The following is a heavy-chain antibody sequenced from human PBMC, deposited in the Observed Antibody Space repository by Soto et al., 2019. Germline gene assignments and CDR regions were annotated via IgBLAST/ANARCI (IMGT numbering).Heavy chain of an antibody. CDR3: ARVVITMMPTSPALSFDF. CDR1: GGSFGDYC. Sequence: LTWGVDGGSFGDYCWSWIRQPPRKGLEWIGEINHSGSTNYDPSLKSRVTISVDTSKNQFSLKLSSVTAADTAVYYCARVVITMMPTSPALSFDFRGQGTLVTVPS. J-gene: IGHJ5*01. D-gene: IGHD3-22*01. V-gene: IGHV4-34*01. CDR2: INHSGST.